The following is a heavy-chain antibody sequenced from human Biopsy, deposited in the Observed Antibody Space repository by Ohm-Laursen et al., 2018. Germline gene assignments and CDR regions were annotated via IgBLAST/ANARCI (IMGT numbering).Heavy chain of an antibody. CDR3: TRSAGYGYDY. CDR2: IKKKSNNDAT. CDR1: GFNLSAFA. J-gene: IGHJ4*02. Sequence: SLRLSCAASGFNLSAFALHWVRQASGRGLEWVGRIKKKSNNDATAYAESMKGRFSIFRDDSKSTSFLQMNSLKIDDSAVYFCTRSAGYGYDYWGQGILVTVSS. V-gene: IGHV3-73*01. D-gene: IGHD5-12*01.